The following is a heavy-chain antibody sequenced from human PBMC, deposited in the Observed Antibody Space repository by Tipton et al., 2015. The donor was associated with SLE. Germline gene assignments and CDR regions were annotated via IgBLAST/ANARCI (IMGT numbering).Heavy chain of an antibody. J-gene: IGHJ2*01. CDR2: IYYSGST. CDR1: GGSISSSSYY. CDR3: VRHAQLGREYWYFDL. V-gene: IGHV4-39*01. Sequence: TLSLTCTVSGGSISSSSYYWGWIRQPPGKGLEWIGSIYYSGSTYYNPSLKSRVTISVDTSKNQFSLKLSSVTAADTAVYYCVRHAQLGREYWYFDLWGRGTLVTVSS. D-gene: IGHD7-27*01.